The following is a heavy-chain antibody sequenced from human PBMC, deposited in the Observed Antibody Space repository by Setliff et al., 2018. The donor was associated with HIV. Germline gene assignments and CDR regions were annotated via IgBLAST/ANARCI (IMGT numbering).Heavy chain of an antibody. Sequence: ASVKVSCKASGYTFINYGINWLRQAPGQGLEWVGWINPYNGNTKYGQKFQGTVTMTRDTTTSTAYLELRRLRSDATAVYFCARGGPARVALLYWFDPWGQGTQVTVS. CDR2: INPYNGNT. J-gene: IGHJ5*02. D-gene: IGHD2-21*01. CDR3: ARGGPARVALLYWFDP. CDR1: GYTFINYG. V-gene: IGHV1-18*01.